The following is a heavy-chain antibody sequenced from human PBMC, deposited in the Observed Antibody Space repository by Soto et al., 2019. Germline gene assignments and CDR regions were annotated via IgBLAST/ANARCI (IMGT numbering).Heavy chain of an antibody. CDR3: ARDRVGAPPGDY. CDR2: ISAYNGNT. J-gene: IGHJ4*02. V-gene: IGHV1-18*01. D-gene: IGHD1-26*01. CDR1: GYTFTSYG. Sequence: QVQLVQSGAEVQKPGASVKVSCNASGYTFTSYGISWVRQAPGQGLEWMGWISAYNGNTNYAQKLQGRATMNPDTSTSTAYMALSSLRSDDTAVYYCARDRVGAPPGDYWGKGTLVTVSS.